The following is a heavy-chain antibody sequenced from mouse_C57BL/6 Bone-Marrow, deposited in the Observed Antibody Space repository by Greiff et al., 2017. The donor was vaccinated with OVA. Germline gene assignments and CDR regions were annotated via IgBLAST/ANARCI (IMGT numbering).Heavy chain of an antibody. CDR3: ARWYYGSSSRYYFDY. D-gene: IGHD1-1*01. CDR2: INPSSGYT. J-gene: IGHJ2*01. CDR1: GYTFTSYT. V-gene: IGHV1-4*01. Sequence: VQLVESGAELARPGASVKMSCKASGYTFTSYTMHWVKQRPGQGLEWIGYINPSSGYTKYNQKFKDKATLTADKSSSTAYMQLSSLTSEDSAVYYCARWYYGSSSRYYFDYWGQGTTLTVSS.